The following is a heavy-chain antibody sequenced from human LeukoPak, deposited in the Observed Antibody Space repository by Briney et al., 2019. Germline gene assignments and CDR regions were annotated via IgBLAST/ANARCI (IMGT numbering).Heavy chain of an antibody. D-gene: IGHD3-10*01. CDR1: GGSISSSSHY. J-gene: IGHJ4*02. V-gene: IGHV4-39*01. CDR3: ARSYGSGRTNGYPDY. Sequence: PSETLSLTCTVSGGSISSSSHYWGWIRQPPGKGLEWIGSIYYSGSTYYNPSLKSRVTISVDTSKNQFSLKLSSVTAADTAVYYCARSYGSGRTNGYPDYWGQGTLVTVSS. CDR2: IYYSGST.